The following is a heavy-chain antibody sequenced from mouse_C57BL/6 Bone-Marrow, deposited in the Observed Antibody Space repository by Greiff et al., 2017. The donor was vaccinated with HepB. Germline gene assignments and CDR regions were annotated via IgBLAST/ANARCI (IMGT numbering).Heavy chain of an antibody. D-gene: IGHD1-1*01. CDR1: GYAFSSSW. CDR2: IYPGDGDT. Sequence: VKLLESGPELVKPGASVKISCKASGYAFSSSWMNWVKQRPGQGLEWIGRIYPGDGDTNYNGKFKGKATLTADKSSSTAYMQLSSLTSEDSAVYFCASYYYGSRGGYWGQGTTLTVSS. V-gene: IGHV1-82*01. CDR3: ASYYYGSRGGY. J-gene: IGHJ2*01.